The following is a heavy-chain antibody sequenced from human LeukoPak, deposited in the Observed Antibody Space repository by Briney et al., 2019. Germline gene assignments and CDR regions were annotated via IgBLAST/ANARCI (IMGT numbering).Heavy chain of an antibody. V-gene: IGHV1-46*01. J-gene: IGHJ6*03. CDR1: GYTFTSYY. CDR2: INPSGGST. Sequence: ASVKVSCKASGYTFTSYYMHWVRQAPGQGLEWMGIINPSGGSTSYAQKFQGRVTMTRDTFTSTVYMELSSLRSEDTAVYYCAKNVEMATISYYYYMDVWGKGTTVTVSS. CDR3: AKNVEMATISYYYYMDV. D-gene: IGHD5-24*01.